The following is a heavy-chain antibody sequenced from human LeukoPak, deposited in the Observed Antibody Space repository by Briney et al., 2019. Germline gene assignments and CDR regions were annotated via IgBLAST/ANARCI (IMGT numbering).Heavy chain of an antibody. CDR3: AKDPHTVTAFDI. Sequence: PGGSLRLSCAASGFTFSSYCMHWVRQAPGKGLEWVAVISSDGSNEYSADSVKGRFTISRDNSKNTLSLQMNSLRAEDTAVYYCAKDPHTVTAFDIWGQGTMVTVSS. J-gene: IGHJ3*02. V-gene: IGHV3-30*18. CDR2: ISSDGSNE. CDR1: GFTFSSYC. D-gene: IGHD4-17*01.